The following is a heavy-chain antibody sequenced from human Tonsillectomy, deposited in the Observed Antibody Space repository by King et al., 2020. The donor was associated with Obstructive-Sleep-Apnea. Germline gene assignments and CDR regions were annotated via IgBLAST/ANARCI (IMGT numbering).Heavy chain of an antibody. CDR2: IYHSGST. CDR3: ARDLGPAAAYYYDSSGSDY. D-gene: IGHD3-22*01. V-gene: IGHV4-4*01. J-gene: IGHJ4*02. Sequence: QLQESGPGLVKPSGTLSLTCAVSGGSISSSNWWSWVRQPPGKGLEWIGEIYHSGSTNYNPSLKSRVTISVDKSKNQFSLKLSSVTAADTAVYCCARDLGPAAAYYYDSSGSDYWGQGTLVTVSS. CDR1: GGSISSSNW.